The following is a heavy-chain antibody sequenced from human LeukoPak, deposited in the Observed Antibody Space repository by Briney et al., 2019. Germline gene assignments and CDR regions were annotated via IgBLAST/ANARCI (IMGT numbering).Heavy chain of an antibody. J-gene: IGHJ4*02. Sequence: GGSLRLSCAASGFTFSNYGMHWVRQAPGKGLEWVAVMSYDGSNKYYADSVKGRFTISRDNSKNTLYLQMNSLRAEDTAVYYCAKVRAPSGWFNSDYWGQGTLVTVSS. CDR1: GFTFSNYG. V-gene: IGHV3-30*18. D-gene: IGHD6-19*01. CDR3: AKVRAPSGWFNSDY. CDR2: MSYDGSNK.